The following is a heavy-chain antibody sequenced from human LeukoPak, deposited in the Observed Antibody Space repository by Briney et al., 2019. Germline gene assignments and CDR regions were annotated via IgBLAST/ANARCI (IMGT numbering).Heavy chain of an antibody. CDR1: GYTLTELS. Sequence: ASVKVSCKVSGYTLTELSMHWVRQAPGKGLEWMGGFDPEDGETIYAQKFQGRVTMTEDTSTDTAYMELSSLKASDTAMYYCARYSGSTDIWGQGTMVTVSS. CDR3: ARYSGSTDI. CDR2: FDPEDGET. J-gene: IGHJ3*02. D-gene: IGHD1-26*01. V-gene: IGHV1-24*01.